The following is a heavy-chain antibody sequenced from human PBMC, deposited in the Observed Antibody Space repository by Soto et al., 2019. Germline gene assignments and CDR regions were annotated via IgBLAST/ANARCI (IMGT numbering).Heavy chain of an antibody. CDR3: ARQSGRVAGSTYYYYGMDV. V-gene: IGHV4-31*03. CDR2: IYYSGST. J-gene: IGHJ6*02. D-gene: IGHD2-15*01. CDR1: GGSISNGGYY. Sequence: PSETLSLTCTVSGGSISNGGYYWSWIRQHPGKGLEWIGYIYYSGSTYYNPSLKSRVTISVDTSKNQFSLKLSSVTAADTAVYYCARQSGRVAGSTYYYYGMDVWGQGTTVTVSS.